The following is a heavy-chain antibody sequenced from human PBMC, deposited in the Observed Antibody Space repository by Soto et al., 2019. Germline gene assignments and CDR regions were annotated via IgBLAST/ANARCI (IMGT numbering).Heavy chain of an antibody. D-gene: IGHD2-8*01. Sequence: QVQLVQSGAEVKKPGASVKVSCKASGYTFTSYGISWVRQAPGQGLEWMGWISAYNGNTNYAQKLQGRVTMTTDTSTSTPYMGLRSLRSEDTAVYYWGKVAGVQARFDPWGRGTLVPVPS. CDR2: ISAYNGNT. CDR3: GKVAGVQARFDP. V-gene: IGHV1-18*01. CDR1: GYTFTSYG. J-gene: IGHJ5*02.